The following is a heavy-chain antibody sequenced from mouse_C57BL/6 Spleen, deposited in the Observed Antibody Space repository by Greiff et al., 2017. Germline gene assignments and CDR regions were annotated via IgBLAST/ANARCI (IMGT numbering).Heavy chain of an antibody. D-gene: IGHD1-1*01. Sequence: VMLVESGPGLVQPSQSLSITCTVSGFSLTSYGVHWVRQSPGKGLEWLGVIWRGGSTDYNAAFMSRLSITKDNSKSQVFFKMNSLQADDTAIYYCAKNSGSSYWYFDVWGTGTTVTVSS. CDR2: IWRGGST. J-gene: IGHJ1*03. CDR1: GFSLTSYG. V-gene: IGHV2-5*01. CDR3: AKNSGSSYWYFDV.